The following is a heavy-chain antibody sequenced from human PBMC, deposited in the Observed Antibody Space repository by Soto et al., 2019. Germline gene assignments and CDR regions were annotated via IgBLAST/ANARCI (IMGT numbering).Heavy chain of an antibody. CDR1: GFSFSSYG. CDR3: AGESVAVAGTDFDY. CDR2: IWYDGSNK. Sequence: PGGSLRLSCAASGFSFSSYGMHWVRQAPGKGLEWVAVIWYDGSNKYYADSVKGRFTISRDNSMYTLYLQMNSLRAEDTAVYYCAGESVAVAGTDFDYWGQGTLVTVSS. J-gene: IGHJ4*02. V-gene: IGHV3-33*01. D-gene: IGHD6-19*01.